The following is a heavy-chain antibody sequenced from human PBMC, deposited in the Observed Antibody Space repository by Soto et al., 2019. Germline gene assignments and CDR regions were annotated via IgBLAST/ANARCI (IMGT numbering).Heavy chain of an antibody. D-gene: IGHD1-26*01. J-gene: IGHJ4*02. CDR1: GDSMTKYY. Sequence: SETLSITCNVSGDSMTKYYWSWIRQPAGKGLEWIGRIYTSGSTNYNPSLKSRVTMSIDTSNKHFSLNLKSVTAADTAVYYCARTVGAAYYFDFWGQGALVTVSS. CDR2: IYTSGST. V-gene: IGHV4-4*07. CDR3: ARTVGAAYYFDF.